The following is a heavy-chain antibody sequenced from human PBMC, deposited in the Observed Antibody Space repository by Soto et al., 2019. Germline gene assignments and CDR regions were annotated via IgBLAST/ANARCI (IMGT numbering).Heavy chain of an antibody. CDR1: GYSFTSYD. Sequence: QVQLVQSGAEVKKPGASVKVSCKASGYSFTSYDINWVRQATGQGLEWMGWMNPNSGNTAYAQKCRGRVHRTRKPPISTPYRELSSLRSEDTAVYYCAGERSGGGGNWFDPWGQGTLVTVSS. J-gene: IGHJ5*02. D-gene: IGHD1-26*01. CDR2: MNPNSGNT. CDR3: AGERSGGGGNWFDP. V-gene: IGHV1-8*01.